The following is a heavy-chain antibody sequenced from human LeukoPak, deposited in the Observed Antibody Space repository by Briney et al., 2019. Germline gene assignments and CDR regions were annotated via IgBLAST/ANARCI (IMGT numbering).Heavy chain of an antibody. CDR3: ARGRYDFWSGYFLRAVNWFDS. Sequence: GASVKVSCKASGYTFTSYDINWVRQATGQGLEWMGWMNPNSRNTGYAQKFQGRVTITRNTSISTAYMELSSLRSEDTAVYYCARGRYDFWSGYFLRAVNWFDSWGQGTLVTVSS. V-gene: IGHV1-8*03. CDR2: MNPNSRNT. CDR1: GYTFTSYD. J-gene: IGHJ5*01. D-gene: IGHD3-3*01.